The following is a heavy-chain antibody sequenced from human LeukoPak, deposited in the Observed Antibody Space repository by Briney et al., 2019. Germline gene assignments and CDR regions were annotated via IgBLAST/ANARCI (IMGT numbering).Heavy chain of an antibody. Sequence: PGGSLRLSCAASGFTFSSYSMNWVRQAPGKGLEWISYISSGSRTIYYGDSVKGRFTVSRDNAKNSLYLQMRGLRAEDTAVYYCARESISGHRDFDYWGKGTLVTVSS. CDR3: ARESISGHRDFDY. V-gene: IGHV3-48*01. CDR1: GFTFSSYS. CDR2: ISSGSRTI. J-gene: IGHJ4*02. D-gene: IGHD1-26*01.